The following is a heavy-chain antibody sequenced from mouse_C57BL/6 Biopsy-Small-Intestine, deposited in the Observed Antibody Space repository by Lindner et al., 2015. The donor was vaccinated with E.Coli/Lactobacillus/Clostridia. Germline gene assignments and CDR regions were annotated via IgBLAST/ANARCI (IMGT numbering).Heavy chain of an antibody. D-gene: IGHD1-1*01. Sequence: VQLQESGPELVKPGASVKMSCKASGYTFTDYNMHWVKQSHGKSLEWIGYINPNNGGTNYNQKFKGKATLTVNKSSSTAYMELRSLTSEDSAVYYCARDYYGSRMDYWGQGTSVTVSS. J-gene: IGHJ4*01. CDR2: INPNNGGT. CDR1: GYTFTDYN. CDR3: ARDYYGSRMDY. V-gene: IGHV1-22*01.